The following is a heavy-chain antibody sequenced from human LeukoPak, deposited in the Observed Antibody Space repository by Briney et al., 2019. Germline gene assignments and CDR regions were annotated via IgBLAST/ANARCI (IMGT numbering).Heavy chain of an antibody. V-gene: IGHV3-23*01. D-gene: IGHD6-13*01. Sequence: GGSLRLSCAASGFTVSSNYMSWVRQAPGKGLQWVSAISGSGASTYYADSVKGRFTISRDNSKSTLYLQMNSLRAEDTAVYYCARPPFSSSWYYFDYWGQGTLVTVSS. CDR1: GFTVSSNY. CDR2: ISGSGAST. J-gene: IGHJ4*02. CDR3: ARPPFSSSWYYFDY.